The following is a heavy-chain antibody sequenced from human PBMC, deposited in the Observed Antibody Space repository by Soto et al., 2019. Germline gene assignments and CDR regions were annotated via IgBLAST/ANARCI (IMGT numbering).Heavy chain of an antibody. CDR1: VGTFSSYA. D-gene: IGHD1-26*01. Sequence: QVQLVQSGAEVKKPGSSVKVSCKASVGTFSSYAISWVRQAPGQGLEWMGGIIPIFGTANYAQKCQGRVTITADESTSTAYMELSSLRSEDTAVYYCARAGGYYYCYGMDVWGQGTTVTVSS. CDR2: IIPIFGTA. CDR3: ARAGGYYYCYGMDV. J-gene: IGHJ6*02. V-gene: IGHV1-69*01.